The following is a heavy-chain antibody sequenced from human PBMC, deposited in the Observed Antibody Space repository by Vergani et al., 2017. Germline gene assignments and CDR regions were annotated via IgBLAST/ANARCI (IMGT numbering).Heavy chain of an antibody. CDR3: ARGWVGPYAFDI. CDR2: IYHSGST. J-gene: IGHJ3*02. D-gene: IGHD1-26*01. V-gene: IGHV4-30-2*01. Sequence: QLQLQESGSGLVKPSQTLSLTCAVSGGSISSGGYSWSWIRQPPGKGLEWIVYIYHSGSTYYNPSLKSRVTISVDRSKNQFSLKLSSVTAADTAVYYCARGWVGPYAFDIWGQGTMVTVSS. CDR1: GGSISSGGYS.